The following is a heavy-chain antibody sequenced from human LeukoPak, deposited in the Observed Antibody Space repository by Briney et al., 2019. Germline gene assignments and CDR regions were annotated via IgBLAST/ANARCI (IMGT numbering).Heavy chain of an antibody. CDR3: ARDLRLAAADSFYYYYYYMDV. V-gene: IGHV1-2*02. D-gene: IGHD6-13*01. CDR1: GYTFTGYY. J-gene: IGHJ6*03. CDR2: INPNSGGT. Sequence: ASVKVSCKASGYTFTGYYMHWVRQAPGQGLEWMGWINPNSGGTNYAQKFQGRVTMTRDTSISTAYMELSRLRSDDTAVYYCARDLRLAAADSFYYYYYYMDVWGKGTTVTISS.